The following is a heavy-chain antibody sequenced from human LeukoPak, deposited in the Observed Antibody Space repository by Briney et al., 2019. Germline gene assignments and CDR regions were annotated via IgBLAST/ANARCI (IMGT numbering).Heavy chain of an antibody. V-gene: IGHV3-11*01. CDR1: GFTFSDYY. CDR2: ISSSGSTI. J-gene: IGHJ4*02. Sequence: GGSLRLSCAASGFTFSDYYMSWIRQAPGKGLEWVSYISSSGSTIYYADSVKGRFTISRDNAKNTLYLQMNSLRAEDTAVYYCAKAAYGSGTYYFDYWGQGTLVTVSS. CDR3: AKAAYGSGTYYFDY. D-gene: IGHD3-10*01.